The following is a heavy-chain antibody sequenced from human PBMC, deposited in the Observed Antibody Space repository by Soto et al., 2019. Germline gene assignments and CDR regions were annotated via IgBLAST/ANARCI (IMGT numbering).Heavy chain of an antibody. D-gene: IGHD5-18*01. CDR1: GFTFSTYS. CDR3: ERAGESGYSYGYWFDT. V-gene: IGHV3-30-3*01. CDR2: ISYDGNNK. J-gene: IGHJ5*02. Sequence: GWSLRLSCAASGFTFSTYSMHWVRQAPGKGLEWVALISYDGNNKYYADSVKGRFTISRDNSKNTLYLQMNSLRAEETAVFHCERAGESGYSYGYWFDTGGQGTLVTVSS.